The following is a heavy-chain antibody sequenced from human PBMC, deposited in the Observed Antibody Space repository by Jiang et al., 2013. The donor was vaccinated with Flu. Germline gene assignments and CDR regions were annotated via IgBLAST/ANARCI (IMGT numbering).Heavy chain of an antibody. D-gene: IGHD7-27*01. V-gene: IGHV1-18*01. J-gene: IGHJ4*02. CDR2: INTYNGNT. Sequence: GAEVKKPGASVKVSCKASGYSFTTSGINWVRQAPGQGLEWMGWINTYNGNTNYAQKFQGRVTMTPDTSTSIAYMELRSLRSDDTAVYYCARDGSNWGFLDYWGQGTLVTVSS. CDR3: ARDGSNWGFLDY. CDR1: GYSFTTSG.